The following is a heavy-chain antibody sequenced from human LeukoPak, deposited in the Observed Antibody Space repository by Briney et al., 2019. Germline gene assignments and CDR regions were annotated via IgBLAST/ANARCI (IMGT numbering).Heavy chain of an antibody. CDR2: MNPNSGNT. J-gene: IGHJ4*02. V-gene: IGHV1-8*01. CDR1: GYTFTSYD. CDR3: ARGWGIAAAGQTDY. D-gene: IGHD6-13*01. Sequence: ASVKVSCKASGYTFTSYDINWVRQATGQGLEWMGCMNPNSGNTGYAQKFQGRVTMTRNTSISTAYMELSSLRSEDAAVYYCARGWGIAAAGQTDYWGQGTLVTVSS.